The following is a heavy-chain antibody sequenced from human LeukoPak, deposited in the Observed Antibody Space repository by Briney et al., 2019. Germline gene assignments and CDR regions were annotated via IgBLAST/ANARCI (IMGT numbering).Heavy chain of an antibody. CDR2: IKQDGSEK. CDR3: ARDARIPVLRFLEWSYYFDY. D-gene: IGHD3-3*01. V-gene: IGHV3-7*01. Sequence: GGSLRLSCAASGFTFSSYWMSWVRQAPGKGLEWVANIKQDGSEKYYVDSVKGRFTISRDNAKNSLYLQMNSLRAEDTAVYYCARDARIPVLRFLEWSYYFDYWGQGTLVTVSS. J-gene: IGHJ4*02. CDR1: GFTFSSYW.